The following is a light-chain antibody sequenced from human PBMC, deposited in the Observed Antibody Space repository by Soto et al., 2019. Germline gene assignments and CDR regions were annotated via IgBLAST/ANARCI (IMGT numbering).Light chain of an antibody. Sequence: EIVMTQSPATLSVSPGERATLSCRASQSVSSNLAWYQQKPGQAPRLLIYGASTRATGIPARFSGSGSGTEFTLTISSLQPEDFAVYYCQQCNSGPHTFGQGTRLEIK. CDR2: GAS. V-gene: IGKV3-15*01. CDR3: QQCNSGPHT. J-gene: IGKJ5*01. CDR1: QSVSSN.